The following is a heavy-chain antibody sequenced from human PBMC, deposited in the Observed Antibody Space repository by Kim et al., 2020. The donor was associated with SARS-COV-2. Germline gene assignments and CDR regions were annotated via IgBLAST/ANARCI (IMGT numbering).Heavy chain of an antibody. CDR1: GGSFSGYY. CDR3: ARGRAGVVPAPILGIGPHYDYFIMDV. CDR2: INHGGSS. Sequence: SETLSLTCAVYGGSFSGYYWSWIRQPPGKGLEWIGEINHGGSSNYNPSLKSRVTISVDTSKNQFSLKLRSVTAADMAFYYCARGRAGVVPAPILGIGPHYDYFIMDVWGQGTTVTVSS. J-gene: IGHJ6*02. D-gene: IGHD2-2*02. V-gene: IGHV4-34*01.